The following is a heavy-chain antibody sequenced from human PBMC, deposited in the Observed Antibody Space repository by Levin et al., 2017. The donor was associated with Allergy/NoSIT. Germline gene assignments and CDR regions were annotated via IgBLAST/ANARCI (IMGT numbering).Heavy chain of an antibody. J-gene: IGHJ4*02. CDR2: IYPGDSDT. Sequence: GASVKVSCKGSGYRFSNFWIGWVRQMPGTGLEWIGIIYPGDSDTRYSPSFQGQVTISADKSISTAYLQWRSLTASDTAMYYCARTTYDPPDFDYWGQGTLVTVSS. V-gene: IGHV5-51*01. D-gene: IGHD5-12*01. CDR1: GYRFSNFW. CDR3: ARTTYDPPDFDY.